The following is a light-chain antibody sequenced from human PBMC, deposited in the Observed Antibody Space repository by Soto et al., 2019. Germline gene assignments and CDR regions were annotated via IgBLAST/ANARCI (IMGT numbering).Light chain of an antibody. V-gene: IGKV1-39*01. CDR1: QFIDDF. CDR3: QHSYVTPWT. Sequence: DIQVTQSPSSLSASVGDRVTITCRASQFIDDFLNWFQQRPGKAPKLLIYAASSLQSGVPSRFSGSASGTDFTLTITNLQPEDFATYYCQHSYVTPWTIGQGTKVEIK. J-gene: IGKJ1*01. CDR2: AAS.